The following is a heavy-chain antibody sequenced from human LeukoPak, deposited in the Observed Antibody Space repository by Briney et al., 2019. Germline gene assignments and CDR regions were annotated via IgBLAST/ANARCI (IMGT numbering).Heavy chain of an antibody. V-gene: IGHV3-21*01. CDR2: ISSSSSYI. Sequence: GGSLRLSCAASGFTFSSYSMNWVRQAPGKGLEWVSSISSSSSYIYYADSVKGRFTISRDNAKNSLYLQMNSLRAEDTAVYYCATGGVGNWFDPWGQGSLVTVSS. J-gene: IGHJ5*02. CDR1: GFTFSSYS. D-gene: IGHD3-10*01. CDR3: ATGGVGNWFDP.